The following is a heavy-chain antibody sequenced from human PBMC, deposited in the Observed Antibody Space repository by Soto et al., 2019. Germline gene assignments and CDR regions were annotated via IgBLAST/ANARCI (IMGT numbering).Heavy chain of an antibody. D-gene: IGHD2-8*02. V-gene: IGHV1-8*01. CDR3: ARGKGTRGSRPDP. J-gene: IGHJ5*02. Sequence: QVQLVQSGAEVKKPGASVKVSCKASGYTFASYDINWVRQATGQGLEWMGWMNPNSGNTGYAQKFQGRLTMTSDTSISKAYMELSSLRSEDTAVYYCARGKGTRGSRPDPWGQGTLVTVSS. CDR2: MNPNSGNT. CDR1: GYTFASYD.